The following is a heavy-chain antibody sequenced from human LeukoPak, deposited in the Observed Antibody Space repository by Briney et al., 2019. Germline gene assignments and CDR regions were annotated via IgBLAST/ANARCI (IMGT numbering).Heavy chain of an antibody. CDR1: GGSISSSSYY. V-gene: IGHV4-39*01. CDR2: IYYSGST. J-gene: IGHJ4*02. CDR3: AILTYYDFWSGQVYYFDY. D-gene: IGHD3-3*01. Sequence: SETLSLTCTVSGGSISSSSYYWGWIRQPPGKGLEWIGSIYYSGSTYYNPSLKSRVTISVDTSKNQFSLKLSTVTAADMAVYYCAILTYYDFWSGQVYYFDYWGQGTLVTVSS.